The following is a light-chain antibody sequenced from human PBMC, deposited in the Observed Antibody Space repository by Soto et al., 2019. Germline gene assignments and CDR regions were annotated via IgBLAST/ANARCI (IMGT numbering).Light chain of an antibody. CDR3: SSYTTSSTRV. V-gene: IGLV2-8*01. CDR1: SSDVGGYNF. Sequence: QSVLTQPPSASGSPGQSVTISCTGTSSDVGGYNFVSWYQQHPGKAPQLIIYEVTKRPSGVPDRFSGSKSGNTASLTISGLQAEDEADYYCSSYTTSSTRVFGTGTKVTVL. J-gene: IGLJ1*01. CDR2: EVT.